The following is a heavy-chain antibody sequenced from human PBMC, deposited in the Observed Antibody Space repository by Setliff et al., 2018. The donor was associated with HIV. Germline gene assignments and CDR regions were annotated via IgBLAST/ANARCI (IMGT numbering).Heavy chain of an antibody. D-gene: IGHD2-15*01. Sequence: GSLRLSCAPSGFTFGSYAMSWVRQAPGKGLEWVSVISGSGDSTFYADSLKGRFTISRDNSKNTLYLQMNSLRAEDTAVYYCAKTLPTLYPPHDYYFAMDVWGQGTTVTVSS. J-gene: IGHJ6*02. CDR2: ISGSGDST. CDR1: GFTFGSYA. V-gene: IGHV3-23*01. CDR3: AKTLPTLYPPHDYYFAMDV.